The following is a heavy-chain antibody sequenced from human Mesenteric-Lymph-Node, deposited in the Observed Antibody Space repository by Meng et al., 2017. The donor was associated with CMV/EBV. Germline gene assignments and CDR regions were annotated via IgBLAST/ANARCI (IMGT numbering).Heavy chain of an antibody. Sequence: ASVKVSCKASGYTFTSYGISWVRQAPGQGLEWMGWNSAYNGNTNYAQKLQGRVTMTTDTSTSTAYMELRSLRSDDTAVYYCARENIHYDFWSGYYWNYYYGMDVWGQGTTVTVSS. V-gene: IGHV1-18*01. CDR3: ARENIHYDFWSGYYWNYYYGMDV. J-gene: IGHJ6*02. CDR2: NSAYNGNT. D-gene: IGHD3-3*01. CDR1: GYTFTSYG.